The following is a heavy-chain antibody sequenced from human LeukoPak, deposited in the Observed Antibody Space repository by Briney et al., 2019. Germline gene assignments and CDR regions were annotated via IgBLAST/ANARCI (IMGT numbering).Heavy chain of an antibody. CDR3: ARDRKVRGEDYYYGMDV. Sequence: TSETLSLTCAVSGGSISNYYWSWIRQPPGKGLEWIGYIYYNGDTNYNPSLKSRVTISVDTSKSQFSLKLGSVTAADTAVYYCARDRKVRGEDYYYGMDVWGQGTTVTVSS. V-gene: IGHV4-59*01. CDR1: GGSISNYY. D-gene: IGHD3-10*01. J-gene: IGHJ6*02. CDR2: IYYNGDT.